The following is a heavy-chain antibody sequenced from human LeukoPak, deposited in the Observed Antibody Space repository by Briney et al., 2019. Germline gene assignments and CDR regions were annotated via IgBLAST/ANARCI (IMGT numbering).Heavy chain of an antibody. CDR1: GYTFTSYY. Sequence: ASVKVSCKASGYTFTSYYMHWVRQAPGQGLEWVGRINPSGGSTSYAQKFQGRVTMTRDMSTSTVYMELSSLRSEDTAVYYCARDEQTYYYDRSGYYLDYWGQGTLVTVSS. D-gene: IGHD3-22*01. CDR2: INPSGGST. CDR3: ARDEQTYYYDRSGYYLDY. J-gene: IGHJ4*02. V-gene: IGHV1-46*01.